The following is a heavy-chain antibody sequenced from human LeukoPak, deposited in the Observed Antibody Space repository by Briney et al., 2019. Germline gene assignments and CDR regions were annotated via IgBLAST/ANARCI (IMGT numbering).Heavy chain of an antibody. Sequence: SETLSLTCAVSGVSISSSNWWSWVRQPPGKGMEWIGEIYHSGSTNYNPSLKSRVTMSVDTSKNQFSLKLSSVTAADTAVYYCARSPGLPRLDLFDYWGQGTLVTVSS. CDR2: IYHSGST. J-gene: IGHJ4*02. CDR3: ARSPGLPRLDLFDY. V-gene: IGHV4-4*02. CDR1: GVSISSSNW. D-gene: IGHD4-11*01.